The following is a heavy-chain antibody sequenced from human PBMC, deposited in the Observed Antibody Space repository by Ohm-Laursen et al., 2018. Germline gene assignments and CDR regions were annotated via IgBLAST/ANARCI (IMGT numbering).Heavy chain of an antibody. CDR1: GFTFADYA. J-gene: IGHJ3*02. D-gene: IGHD5-24*01. CDR2: IKNDGSTT. Sequence: SLRLSCAASGFTFADYAMHWVRQAPGKGLGWVSHIKNDGSTTTYADSVKGRFTISRDNARNTLYLEMNSLRAEDTAVYYCTRGRSPQFDAFDIWGQGTMVTVFS. V-gene: IGHV3-74*01. CDR3: TRGRSPQFDAFDI.